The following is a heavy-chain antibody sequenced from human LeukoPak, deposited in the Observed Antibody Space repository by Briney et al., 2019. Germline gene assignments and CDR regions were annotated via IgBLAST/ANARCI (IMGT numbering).Heavy chain of an antibody. CDR2: INWNGGST. D-gene: IGHD5-12*01. CDR3: ARAPDSDSGYDYFDY. CDR1: GFTFDDYG. Sequence: GGSLRLSCAASGFTFDDYGMSWVRQAPGKGLEWVSGINWNGGSTGYADSVKGRFTISRDNAKNSLYLQMNSLRAEDTALYYCARAPDSDSGYDYFDYWGQGTLVTVSS. V-gene: IGHV3-20*04. J-gene: IGHJ4*01.